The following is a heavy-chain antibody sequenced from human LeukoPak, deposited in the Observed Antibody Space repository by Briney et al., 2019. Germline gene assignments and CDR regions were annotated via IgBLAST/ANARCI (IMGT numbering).Heavy chain of an antibody. Sequence: SETPSLTCAVYGGSFSGYYWSWIRQPPGKGLEWIGEINHSGSTNYNPSLKSRVTISVDTSKNQFSLKLSSVTAADTAVYYCATRIYGDYAYFDYWGQGTLVTVSS. J-gene: IGHJ4*02. D-gene: IGHD4-17*01. CDR2: INHSGST. CDR3: ATRIYGDYAYFDY. CDR1: GGSFSGYY. V-gene: IGHV4-34*01.